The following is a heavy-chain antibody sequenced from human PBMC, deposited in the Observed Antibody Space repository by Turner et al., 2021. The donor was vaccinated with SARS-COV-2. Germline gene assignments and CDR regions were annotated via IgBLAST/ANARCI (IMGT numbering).Heavy chain of an antibody. CDR3: ARHWEVAAAAYLARFDP. CDR1: GGSISSSSYY. D-gene: IGHD6-13*01. J-gene: IGHJ5*02. CDR2: IYYSGST. V-gene: IGHV4-39*01. Sequence: QLQLRESGPGLVKPSETLPLTCTVSGGSISSSSYYWGWIRHPPGKGLEWIGSIYYSGSTYYNPSLKSRVTISVDTSKNQFSLKLSSVTAADTAVYYCARHWEVAAAAYLARFDPWGQGTLVTVSS.